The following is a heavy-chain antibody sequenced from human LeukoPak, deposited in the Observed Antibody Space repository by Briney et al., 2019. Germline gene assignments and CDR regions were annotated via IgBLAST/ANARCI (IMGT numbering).Heavy chain of an antibody. CDR1: GFTFSSYS. CDR3: ARPFNSYYYDSSGYYPYFDY. J-gene: IGHJ4*02. Sequence: GGSLRLSCAASGFTFSSYSMNWVRQAPGKGLEWVSSISSSSSYLYCADSVKGRFTISRDNAKNSLYLQMNSLRAEDTAVYYCARPFNSYYYDSSGYYPYFDYWGQGTLVTVSS. D-gene: IGHD3-22*01. V-gene: IGHV3-21*01. CDR2: ISSSSSYL.